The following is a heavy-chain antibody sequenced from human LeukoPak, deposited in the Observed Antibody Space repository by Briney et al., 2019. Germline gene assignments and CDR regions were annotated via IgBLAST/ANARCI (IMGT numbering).Heavy chain of an antibody. CDR1: GGSINSNNYY. CDR3: ASADFDSTGYYKY. CDR2: VYYSGNT. V-gene: IGHV4-39*01. D-gene: IGHD3-22*01. Sequence: SGTLSLTCTVSGGSINSNNYYWGWIRQPPGKGLEWIGTVYYSGNTYYNPSLKSRVTISVDASNNQFSLQLTSVTAADTAVYFCASADFDSTGYYKYWGQGTLVTASS. J-gene: IGHJ1*01.